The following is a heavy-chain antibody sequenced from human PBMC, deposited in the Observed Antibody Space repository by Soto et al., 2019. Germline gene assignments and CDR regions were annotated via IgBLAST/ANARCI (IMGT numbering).Heavy chain of an antibody. CDR2: IYYSGST. CDR1: GGSISSYY. V-gene: IGHV4-59*08. D-gene: IGHD3-22*01. J-gene: IGHJ6*02. Sequence: SETLSLTCTVSGGSISSYYWSWIRQPPGKGLEWIGYIYYSGSTNYNPSLKSRVTISVDTSKNQFSLKLSSVTAADTAVYYCARHGNYYDSSGYKESHYYYGMDVWGQGTTVTVSS. CDR3: ARHGNYYDSSGYKESHYYYGMDV.